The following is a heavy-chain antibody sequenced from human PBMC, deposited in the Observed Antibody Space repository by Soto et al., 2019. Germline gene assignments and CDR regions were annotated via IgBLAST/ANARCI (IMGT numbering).Heavy chain of an antibody. J-gene: IGHJ4*02. V-gene: IGHV4-31*03. Sequence: PSETLSLTCTVSGGSISSGGYYWSWIRQHPGKGLEWIGYIYYSGSTYYNPSLKSRVTISVDTSKNQFSLKLSSVTAADTAVYYCARVESVLRGKHLDYWGQGTLVTVSS. CDR2: IYYSGST. CDR1: GGSISSGGYY. CDR3: ARVESVLRGKHLDY.